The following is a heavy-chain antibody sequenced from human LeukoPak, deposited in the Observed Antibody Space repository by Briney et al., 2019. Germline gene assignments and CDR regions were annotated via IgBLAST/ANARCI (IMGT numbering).Heavy chain of an antibody. V-gene: IGHV4-39*01. J-gene: IGHJ4*02. CDR2: IYYSGST. CDR3: ARQQDSSGWYRSD. D-gene: IGHD6-19*01. CDR1: GGSISSSSYY. Sequence: SETLSLTCTVSGGSISSSSYYWGWIRQPPGKGLEWIGSIYYSGSTYYNPSLKSRVTISVDTSKNQFSLKLSSVTAADTAVYYCARQQDSSGWYRSDWGQGTLVTVSS.